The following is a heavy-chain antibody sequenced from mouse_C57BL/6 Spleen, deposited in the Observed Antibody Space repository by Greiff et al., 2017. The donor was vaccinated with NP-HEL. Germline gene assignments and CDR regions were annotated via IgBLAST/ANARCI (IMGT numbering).Heavy chain of an antibody. Sequence: QVQLQQPGAELVKPGASVKMSCKASGYTFTSYWITWVKQRPGQGLEWIGDIYPGSGSTNYNEKFKSNATLTVDTSSSTAYMQLSSLTSEDSAVYYFAIKGAYYSNFDYAMDYWGQGTSVTVSS. D-gene: IGHD2-5*01. CDR1: GYTFTSYW. CDR3: AIKGAYYSNFDYAMDY. V-gene: IGHV1-55*01. CDR2: IYPGSGST. J-gene: IGHJ4*01.